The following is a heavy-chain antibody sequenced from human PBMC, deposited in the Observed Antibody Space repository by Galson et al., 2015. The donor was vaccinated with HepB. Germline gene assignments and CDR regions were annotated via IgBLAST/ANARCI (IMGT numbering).Heavy chain of an antibody. V-gene: IGHV3-23*01. D-gene: IGHD3-9*01. Sequence: SLRLSCAASGFTFSSYAMSWVRQAPGKGLEWVSAISGSGGSTYYADSVKGRFTISRDNSKNTLYLQMNSLRAEDTAVYYCANAPEYVGGNDILTGYARGSSGWREDYWGQGTLVTVSS. J-gene: IGHJ4*02. CDR3: ANAPEYVGGNDILTGYARGSSGWREDY. CDR1: GFTFSSYA. CDR2: ISGSGGST.